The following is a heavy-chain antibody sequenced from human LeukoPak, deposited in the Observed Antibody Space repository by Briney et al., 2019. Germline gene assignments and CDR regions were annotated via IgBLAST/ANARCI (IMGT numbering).Heavy chain of an antibody. CDR3: ASLSIAAAGTVDY. CDR2: IYTSGST. CDR1: XXSISSYY. V-gene: IGHV4-4*07. D-gene: IGHD6-13*01. J-gene: IGHJ4*02. Sequence: SXTXXLTCXVSXXSISSYYXSWIRQPAGKGLEWIGRIYTSGSTNYNPSLKSRVTMSVDTSKNQFSLKLSSVTAADTAVYYCASLSIAAAGTVDYWGQGTLVTVSS.